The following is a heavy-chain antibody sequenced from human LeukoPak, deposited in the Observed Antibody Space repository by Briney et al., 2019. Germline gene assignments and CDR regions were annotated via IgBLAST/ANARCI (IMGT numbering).Heavy chain of an antibody. CDR1: GFTFSTYR. CDR3: TTDGLYSIDN. D-gene: IGHD2-15*01. V-gene: IGHV3-15*01. J-gene: IGHJ4*02. Sequence: PGGSLRLSCAASGFTFSTYRMSWVRQAPGKGLEWVGRIKSKSDGGTIDYAAPVKGRFTISRDDSKNTLYLQIHSLKTEDTAVYYCTTDGLYSIDNWGQGTLVTVSS. CDR2: IKSKSDGGTI.